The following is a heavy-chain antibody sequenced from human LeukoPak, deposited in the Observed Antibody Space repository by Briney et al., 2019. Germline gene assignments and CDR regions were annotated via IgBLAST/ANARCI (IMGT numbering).Heavy chain of an antibody. V-gene: IGHV3-23*01. D-gene: IGHD1-26*01. Sequence: PGGSLRLSCGASGFIFSPYAMRGVRQAPGKAVECVSANSGSGGSIYYADSVKGRFTISRDNSKNTLYLKMNSLRAEDTAVYYCAKARVGATRGGFDYWGQGTLVTVSS. CDR1: GFIFSPYA. CDR2: NSGSGGSI. CDR3: AKARVGATRGGFDY. J-gene: IGHJ4*02.